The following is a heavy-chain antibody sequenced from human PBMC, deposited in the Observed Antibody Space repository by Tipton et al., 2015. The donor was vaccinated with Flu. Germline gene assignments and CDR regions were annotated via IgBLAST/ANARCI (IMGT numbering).Heavy chain of an antibody. V-gene: IGHV3-33*01. J-gene: IGHJ6*02. Sequence: SLRLSCAASGFTFGNIGMHWVRQAPGKGLDWVALIWDDGSVKYHADSVKGRFTISRDNSKNTVSLQMDSLRVEDTAVYYCVRGGLRRFGMDVWGQGTTVTVSS. CDR2: IWDDGSVK. CDR3: VRGGLRRFGMDV. CDR1: GFTFGNIG. D-gene: IGHD5-12*01.